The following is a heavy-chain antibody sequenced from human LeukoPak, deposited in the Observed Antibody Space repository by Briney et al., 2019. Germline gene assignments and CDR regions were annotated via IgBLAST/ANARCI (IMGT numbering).Heavy chain of an antibody. CDR2: ISSRASSI. CDR1: GFTLSNFE. D-gene: IGHD4-17*01. V-gene: IGHV3-48*03. CDR3: AREIGGGMTTVTP. J-gene: IGHJ5*02. Sequence: GGSRRLSCAASGFTLSNFERNWVGKAPGRGRGGFPYISSRASSIHYAASVKGRFTISRDNAKNSVYLQMNSLRVEDTAVYYCAREIGGGMTTVTPWGQGTLVTVSS.